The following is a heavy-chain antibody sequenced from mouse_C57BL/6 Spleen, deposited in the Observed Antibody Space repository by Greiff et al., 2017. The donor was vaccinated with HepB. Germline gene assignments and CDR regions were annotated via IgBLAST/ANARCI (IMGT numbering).Heavy chain of an antibody. V-gene: IGHV1-69*01. D-gene: IGHD2-3*01. CDR2: IDPSDSYT. CDR3: ARTYDGSIDY. J-gene: IGHJ2*01. Sequence: VQLQQPGAELVMPGASVKLSCKASGYTFTSYWMHWVKQRPGQGLEWIGEIDPSDSYTNYNQKFKGKSTLTVDKSSSTAYMQFSSLTSEDSAVYYCARTYDGSIDYWGQGTTLTVSS. CDR1: GYTFTSYW.